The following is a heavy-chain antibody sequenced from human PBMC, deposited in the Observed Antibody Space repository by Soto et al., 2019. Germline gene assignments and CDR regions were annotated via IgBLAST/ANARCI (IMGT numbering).Heavy chain of an antibody. CDR1: GGSFSGHS. Sequence: SETLSLTCAVYGGSFSGHSWTWIRQSPGKGLEWIGDINHSGRVNYSPSPKSRVTISLDTTKHQFSLTLSAVTAADTAIYYCSTRAYDTNGYYRFDPWGQGTLVTRLL. D-gene: IGHD3-22*01. CDR2: INHSGRV. CDR3: STRAYDTNGYYRFDP. V-gene: IGHV4-34*01. J-gene: IGHJ5*01.